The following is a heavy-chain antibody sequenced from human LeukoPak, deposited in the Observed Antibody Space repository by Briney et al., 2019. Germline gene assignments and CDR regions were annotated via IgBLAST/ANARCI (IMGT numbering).Heavy chain of an antibody. D-gene: IGHD2-21*01. V-gene: IGHV4-4*09. CDR1: GGSISDYY. J-gene: IGHJ5*02. CDR3: ARHWLEAAKTYSYWFDP. Sequence: SETLSLTCSVSGGSISDYYWSWIRLPPGKGLEWIGYIYRGGTINYNPSLKSRVTMSLDTSKNQISLMLNSVTAADTAVYYCARHWLEAAKTYSYWFDPWGQGTLVTVSS. CDR2: IYRGGTI.